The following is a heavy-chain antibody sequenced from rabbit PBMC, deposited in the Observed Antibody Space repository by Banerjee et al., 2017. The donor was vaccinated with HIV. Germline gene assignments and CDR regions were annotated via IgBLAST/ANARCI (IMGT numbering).Heavy chain of an antibody. V-gene: IGHV1S45*01. CDR2: IYGGSSSST. CDR3: VRGSSSGYLEFNL. Sequence: QEQLEESGGDLVKPEGSLTLTCTASGFSFSSNYWICWVRQAPGKGLEWIACIYGGSSSSTYYASWAKGRFTISKTSSTTVTLQMTSLTAADTATYFCVRGSSSGYLEFNLWGPGTLVTVS. CDR1: GFSFSSNYW. J-gene: IGHJ4*01. D-gene: IGHD1-1*01.